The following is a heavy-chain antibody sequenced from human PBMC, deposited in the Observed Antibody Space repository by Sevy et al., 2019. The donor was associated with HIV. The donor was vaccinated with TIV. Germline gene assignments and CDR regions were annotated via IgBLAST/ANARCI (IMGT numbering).Heavy chain of an antibody. Sequence: SETLSLTCAISGGSISGHDWGWIRQPPGKGLEWIAYIYDSGSSNYNPALSGRVTISVDTSKNQFSLGLSSVTAADTAVYYCARGGALTYYDTTGFQNYFDSWGPGTLVTVSS. CDR2: IYDSGSS. D-gene: IGHD3-22*01. CDR1: GGSISGHD. J-gene: IGHJ4*02. V-gene: IGHV4-59*11. CDR3: ARGGALTYYDTTGFQNYFDS.